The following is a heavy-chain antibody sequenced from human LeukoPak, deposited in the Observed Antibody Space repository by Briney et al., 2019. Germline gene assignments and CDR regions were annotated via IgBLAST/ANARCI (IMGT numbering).Heavy chain of an antibody. J-gene: IGHJ4*02. V-gene: IGHV1-18*04. CDR1: GYTFTNYY. D-gene: IGHD6-19*01. Sequence: ASVKVSCKASGYTFTNYYINWVRQAPGQGLEWMGWISAYNGNTNYAQKLQGRVTMTTDTSTSTAYMELRSLRSDDTAVYYCAREGIAVEFDYWGQGTLVTVSS. CDR2: ISAYNGNT. CDR3: AREGIAVEFDY.